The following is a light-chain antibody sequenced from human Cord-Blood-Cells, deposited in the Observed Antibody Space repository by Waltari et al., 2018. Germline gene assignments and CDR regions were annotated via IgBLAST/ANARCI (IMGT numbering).Light chain of an antibody. V-gene: IGKV3-15*01. CDR1: QSVSSN. CDR3: QQYNNWPPIT. Sequence: EMVMTQSPATPSVSPGERATPSCRNSQSVSSNLPWYQQKTGQAPSLLIYGASTRAAGIPARFSGSGSGTEFTLTISSLQSEDFAVYYCQQYNNWPPITFGQGTRLEIK. CDR2: GAS. J-gene: IGKJ5*01.